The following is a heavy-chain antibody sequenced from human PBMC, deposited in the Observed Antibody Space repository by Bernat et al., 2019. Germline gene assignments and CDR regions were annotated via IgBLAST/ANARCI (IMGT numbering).Heavy chain of an antibody. V-gene: IGHV2-5*02. J-gene: IGHJ3*01. CDR1: GFSLTTSGAG. CDR3: AHIEITFGGVQRLDAFDF. CDR2: IYWDDDH. Sequence: QITLKESGPTLVKPTQTLTLTCTFSGFSLTTSGAGVGWIRQPPGEALDWLAVIYWDDDHRYSPSLRSRLTITKDLSKNQVVLTMTNMDPLDTATYFCAHIEITFGGVQRLDAFDFWGQGTMVTVSS. D-gene: IGHD3-16*01.